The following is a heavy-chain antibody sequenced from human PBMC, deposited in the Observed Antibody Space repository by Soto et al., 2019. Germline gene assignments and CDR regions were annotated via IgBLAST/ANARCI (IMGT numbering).Heavy chain of an antibody. CDR3: ARGVGLPYYSYYSMDV. J-gene: IGHJ6*03. Sequence: GSLRLSCAASGFTFSSYGMHWVRQAPGKGLEWVAVIWYDGSNKYYADSVKGRFTISRDNSKNTLYLQMNSLRAEDTAVYYCARGVGLPYYSYYSMDVWGKGPTVTVSS. CDR1: GFTFSSYG. V-gene: IGHV3-33*01. CDR2: IWYDGSNK. D-gene: IGHD1-7*01.